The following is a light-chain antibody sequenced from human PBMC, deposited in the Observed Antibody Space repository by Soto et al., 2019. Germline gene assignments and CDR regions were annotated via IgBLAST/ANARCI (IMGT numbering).Light chain of an antibody. CDR2: AVS. Sequence: QSSMTQPASVSGSPVQSITISCTGTSSDVGLYDYFSWYQQHPGKAPQLMIYAVSNRPAGVSNRFSASKSGNTASLFISGLQAEDEADYYCGSYTRDXSYVVGSGTKVXV. CDR1: SSDVGLYDY. CDR3: GSYTRDXSYV. J-gene: IGLJ1*01. V-gene: IGLV2-14*01.